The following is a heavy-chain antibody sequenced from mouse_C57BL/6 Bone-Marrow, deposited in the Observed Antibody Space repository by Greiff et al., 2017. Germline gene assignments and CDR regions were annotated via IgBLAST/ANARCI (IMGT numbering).Heavy chain of an antibody. CDR1: GFTFSDYG. J-gene: IGHJ4*01. Sequence: DVTLVESGGGLVQPGGSLKLSFAASGFTFSDYGMALVRQAPRKGPAWVAFLSNLAYSIYYADTVTGRFTISRENAKNTLYLEMSSLRSEDTAMYYCARQLSYAMDYWGQGTSVTVSS. D-gene: IGHD3-2*02. CDR3: ARQLSYAMDY. V-gene: IGHV5-15*01. CDR2: LSNLAYSI.